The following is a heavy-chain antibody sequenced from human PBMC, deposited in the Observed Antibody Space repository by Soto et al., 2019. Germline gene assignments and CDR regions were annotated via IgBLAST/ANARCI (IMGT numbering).Heavy chain of an antibody. CDR3: AKSADIVVVPAAPDDAFDI. Sequence: GGSLRLSCAASGFTFSSYAMSWVRQAPGKGLEWVSAISGSGGSTYYADSVKGRFTISRDNSKNTLYLQMNSLRAEDTAVYYCAKSADIVVVPAAPDDAFDIWGQGTMVTVSS. D-gene: IGHD2-2*01. J-gene: IGHJ3*02. CDR1: GFTFSSYA. CDR2: ISGSGGST. V-gene: IGHV3-23*01.